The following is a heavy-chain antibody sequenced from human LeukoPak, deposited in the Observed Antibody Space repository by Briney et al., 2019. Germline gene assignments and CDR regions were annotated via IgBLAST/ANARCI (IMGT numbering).Heavy chain of an antibody. CDR3: ARDEDTAMVTFDY. CDR1: GFTFSSYS. D-gene: IGHD5-18*01. Sequence: GGSLRLSCAASGFTFSSYSMNWVRQAPGKGLEWVSSISSSSSYIYYADSVKGRFTISRDNAKNSLYLQMNSLRAEDTAVYYCARDEDTAMVTFDYWGQGTLVTVSS. CDR2: ISSSSSYI. V-gene: IGHV3-21*01. J-gene: IGHJ4*02.